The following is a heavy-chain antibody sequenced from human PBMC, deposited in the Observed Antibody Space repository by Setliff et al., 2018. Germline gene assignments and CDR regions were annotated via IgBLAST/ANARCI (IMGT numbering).Heavy chain of an antibody. J-gene: IGHJ6*04. Sequence: ASVKVSCKASGYTFTSHDINWVRQATGQGLEWMGWMNPNNGNTGCVQNLQGRVTMTMDTSTSTAYMELRSLTSDDTAVYYCARVPRLEWLLPTFDSWGKGTTVTVSS. CDR1: GYTFTSHD. V-gene: IGHV1-8*01. CDR2: MNPNNGNT. CDR3: ARVPRLEWLLPTFDS. D-gene: IGHD3-3*01.